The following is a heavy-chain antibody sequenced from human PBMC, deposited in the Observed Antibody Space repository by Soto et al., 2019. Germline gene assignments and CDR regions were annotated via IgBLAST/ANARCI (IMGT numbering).Heavy chain of an antibody. J-gene: IGHJ4*02. CDR2: ISAYNGNT. Sequence: ASVKVSCKASGGTFSSYAISWVRQAPGQGLEWMGWISAYNGNTNYAQKLQGRVTMTTDTSTSTAYMELGSLRSDDTAVYYCARGIPSLRFLEWLLFDYWGQGTLVTVSS. CDR3: ARGIPSLRFLEWLLFDY. V-gene: IGHV1-18*01. D-gene: IGHD3-3*01. CDR1: GGTFSSYA.